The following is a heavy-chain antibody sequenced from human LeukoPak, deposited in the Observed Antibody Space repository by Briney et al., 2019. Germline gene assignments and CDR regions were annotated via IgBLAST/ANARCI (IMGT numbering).Heavy chain of an antibody. CDR3: ARGGSSCYGCHNWFDP. CDR2: VDKSGST. V-gene: IGHV4-59*01. D-gene: IGHD2-2*01. CDR1: GDSIRNYS. J-gene: IGHJ5*02. Sequence: SETLSLTCSVSGDSIRNYSWSWIRQSPGKGLEWIGYVDKSGSTNYNPSFKSRVIVSSDTSRNEFSLNLNSVTAADTAIYYCARGGSSCYGCHNWFDPWGQGTRVTVSS.